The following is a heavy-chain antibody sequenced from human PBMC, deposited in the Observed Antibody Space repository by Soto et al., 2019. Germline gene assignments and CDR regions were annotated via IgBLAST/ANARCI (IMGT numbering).Heavy chain of an antibody. Sequence: VQLVESGGGVVQPGRSLRLSCAASGFTFSTYGMHWVRQAPGKGLEWVALISYDGSNEEYADSVRGRFSISRDNSKNTLYLQMTSLRAEDTAVYYCAKDQVSSGWYKWSWFDPWGQGTLVTVSS. CDR2: ISYDGSNE. D-gene: IGHD6-19*01. CDR1: GFTFSTYG. J-gene: IGHJ5*02. V-gene: IGHV3-30*18. CDR3: AKDQVSSGWYKWSWFDP.